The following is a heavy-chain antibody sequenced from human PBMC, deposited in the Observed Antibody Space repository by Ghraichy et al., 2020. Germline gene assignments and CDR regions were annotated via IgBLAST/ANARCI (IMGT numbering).Heavy chain of an antibody. V-gene: IGHV2-70*01. CDR2: IDWDDDK. Sequence: QTLSLTCTFAGFSLTTSGMCVGWIRQPPGKALEWLALIDWDDDKYYSTSLRTRLTISKDTSENQVVLTMTNMDPLDTGTYYCARQYTSGTGFDYWGQGVLVTVPS. CDR1: GFSLTTSGMC. CDR3: ARQYTSGTGFDY. J-gene: IGHJ4*02. D-gene: IGHD5-18*01.